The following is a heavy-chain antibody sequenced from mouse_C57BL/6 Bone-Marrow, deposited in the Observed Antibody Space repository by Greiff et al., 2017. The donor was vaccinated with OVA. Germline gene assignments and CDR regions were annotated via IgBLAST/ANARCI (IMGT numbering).Heavy chain of an antibody. CDR3: ASFHYYGSVYAMDY. CDR1: GYTFTDYY. Sequence: DVQLQESGPVLVKPGASVKMSCKASGYTFTDYYMNWVKQSHGKSLEWIGVINPYNGGTSYNQKFKGKATLTVDKSSSTAYMELNSLTSEDSAVYYCASFHYYGSVYAMDYWGQGTSVTVSS. V-gene: IGHV1-19*01. D-gene: IGHD1-1*01. J-gene: IGHJ4*01. CDR2: INPYNGGT.